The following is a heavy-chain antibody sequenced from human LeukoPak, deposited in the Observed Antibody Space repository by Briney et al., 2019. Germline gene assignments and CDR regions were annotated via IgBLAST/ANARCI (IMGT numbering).Heavy chain of an antibody. CDR1: GFTDYG. CDR2: INWNGGTT. CDR3: ARAGPQLWFDY. Sequence: PGGSLRLSCAASGFTDYGMSWVRQAPGKGLEWVSGINWNGGTTTYADSVKGRVTISRDNAKNSLYLQMNSLRAGDTAVYYCARAGPQLWFDYWGQGTLVTVSS. V-gene: IGHV3-20*04. D-gene: IGHD5-18*01. J-gene: IGHJ5*01.